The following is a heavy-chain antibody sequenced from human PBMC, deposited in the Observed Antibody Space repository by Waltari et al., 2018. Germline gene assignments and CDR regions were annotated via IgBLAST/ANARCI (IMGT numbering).Heavy chain of an antibody. D-gene: IGHD3-10*01. CDR2: ISYDGSIK. CDR1: GFPFSTYA. CDR3: ARGGLEWFGELFDY. J-gene: IGHJ4*02. V-gene: IGHV3-30*01. Sequence: QVQLVESGRVVVHPGGSLRLSCAAYGFPFSTYAVHWVRQAPGKGLEWVAVISYDGSIKYNADSVEGRFTISRDNARNTMSLQMNSLTTEDTAVYYCARGGLEWFGELFDYWGQGTLVTVSS.